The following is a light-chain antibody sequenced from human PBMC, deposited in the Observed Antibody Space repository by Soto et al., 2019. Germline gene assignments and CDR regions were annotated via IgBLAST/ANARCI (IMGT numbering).Light chain of an antibody. Sequence: EILLTQSPGTLSLSPGGSATLNCSASQIDSSSSLAWYRQKPVQPPRLLIYVASKRAAGIPERISGAGSGPDFALTISGLEPEDFGVYCCLLYGTSPYTFGRGTKVEIK. CDR1: QIDSSSS. J-gene: IGKJ2*01. V-gene: IGKV3-20*01. CDR2: VAS. CDR3: LLYGTSPYT.